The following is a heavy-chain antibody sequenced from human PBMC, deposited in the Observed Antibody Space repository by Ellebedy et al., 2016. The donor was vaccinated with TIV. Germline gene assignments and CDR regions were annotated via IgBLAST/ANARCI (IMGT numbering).Heavy chain of an antibody. V-gene: IGHV1-2*04. CDR1: GYTFTSYD. CDR2: INPNSGGT. CDR3: ARLGYCTNGVCPLASDAFDI. D-gene: IGHD2-8*01. Sequence: AASVKVSCKASGYTFTSYDINWVRQAPGQGLEWMGWINPNSGGTNYAQKFQGWVTMTRDTSISTAYMELSRLRSDDTAVYYCARLGYCTNGVCPLASDAFDIWGQGTMVTVSS. J-gene: IGHJ3*02.